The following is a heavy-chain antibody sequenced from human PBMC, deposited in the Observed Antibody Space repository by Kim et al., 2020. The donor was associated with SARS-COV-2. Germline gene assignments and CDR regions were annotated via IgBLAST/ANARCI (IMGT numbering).Heavy chain of an antibody. D-gene: IGHD4-17*01. V-gene: IGHV1-24*01. J-gene: IGHJ5*02. Sequence: YAQKFQGRVTRTEDTSTDTAYMELSSLRSEDTAVYYCATGATVTTGWFDPWGQGTLVTVSS. CDR3: ATGATVTTGWFDP.